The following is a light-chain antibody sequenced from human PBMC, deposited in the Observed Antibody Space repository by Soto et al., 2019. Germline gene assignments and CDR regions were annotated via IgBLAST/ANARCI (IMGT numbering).Light chain of an antibody. J-gene: IGKJ4*01. CDR3: QQLSSYPLT. CDR1: QGIRGY. CDR2: AAS. V-gene: IGKV1-9*01. Sequence: DIQLTQSPSFLSASVGDRVTITCRASQGIRGYLAWYQKKPGKAPKLLIYAASTLQSGVPPRFSGGGSGTEFTLTISSLQPEYFATYYCQQLSSYPLTFGGGTKVEI.